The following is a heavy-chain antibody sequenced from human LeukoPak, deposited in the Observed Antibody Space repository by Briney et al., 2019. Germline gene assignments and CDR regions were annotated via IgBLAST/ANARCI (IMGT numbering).Heavy chain of an antibody. Sequence: GGSLILSCAASGFTFSSYSMNWVRQVPGKGLEWVSSISSSSYIYYVDSVKGRFTISRDNAKNSLYLQMNSLRAEDTAVYYCAREGATVTDAFDIWGQGTLVTVSS. CDR3: AREGATVTDAFDI. CDR2: ISSSSYI. J-gene: IGHJ3*02. CDR1: GFTFSSYS. V-gene: IGHV3-21*01. D-gene: IGHD4-17*01.